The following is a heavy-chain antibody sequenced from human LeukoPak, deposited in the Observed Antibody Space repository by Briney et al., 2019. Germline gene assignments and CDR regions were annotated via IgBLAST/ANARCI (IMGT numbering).Heavy chain of an antibody. J-gene: IGHJ3*02. V-gene: IGHV1-2*02. CDR3: ARDLTVTVTTRANRAFDI. CDR2: INPNSGGT. Sequence: ASVKVSCKASGYTFTGYYMHWVRQAPGQGLEWMGWINPNSGGTNYAQKFQGRVTMTRDTSISTAYMELSRLRSDDTAVYYCARDLTVTVTTRANRAFDIWGQGTMVTVSS. D-gene: IGHD4-17*01. CDR1: GYTFTGYY.